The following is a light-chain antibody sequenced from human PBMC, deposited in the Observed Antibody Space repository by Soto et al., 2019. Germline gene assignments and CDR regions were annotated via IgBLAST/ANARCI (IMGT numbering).Light chain of an antibody. V-gene: IGKV3-20*01. Sequence: EIVLTQSPGTLSLSPGERATLSCRASQNLGSGYLAWYQQKPGQAPRILIYGASSRATGIPDRFSGSGSGTDFTLTISRLEPEDFAVYYCQQYGSSPPITFGQGTRLEIK. J-gene: IGKJ5*01. CDR2: GAS. CDR1: QNLGSGY. CDR3: QQYGSSPPIT.